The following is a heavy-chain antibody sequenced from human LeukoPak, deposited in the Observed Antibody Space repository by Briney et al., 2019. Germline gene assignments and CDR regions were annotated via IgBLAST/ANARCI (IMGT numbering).Heavy chain of an antibody. Sequence: SETLSLTCAVLGDSITSRNWWSWLRQSPGKGLEWIGEVSPSGTTKYNPSLKSRVTISIETSKNVFSLKISSLTAADTAVYYCARGDNYIFDYWGPGNLVTVSS. CDR3: ARGDNYIFDY. D-gene: IGHD4-11*01. V-gene: IGHV4-4*02. CDR2: VSPSGTT. J-gene: IGHJ4*02. CDR1: GDSITSRNW.